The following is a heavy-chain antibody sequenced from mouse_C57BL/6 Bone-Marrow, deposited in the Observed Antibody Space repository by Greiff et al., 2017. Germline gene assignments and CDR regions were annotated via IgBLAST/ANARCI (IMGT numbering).Heavy chain of an antibody. CDR1: GYTFTSYW. D-gene: IGHD2-5*01. CDR3: ASESNYGSWFAY. V-gene: IGHV1-69*01. CDR2: IDPSDSYT. J-gene: IGHJ3*01. Sequence: VQLQQPGAELVMPGASVKLSCKASGYTFTSYWMHWVKQRPGQGLEWIGEIDPSDSYTNYNQKFKGKSTLTVDQSSSTAYMQLSSLTSEDSAVYYGASESNYGSWFAYWGQGTLVTVSA.